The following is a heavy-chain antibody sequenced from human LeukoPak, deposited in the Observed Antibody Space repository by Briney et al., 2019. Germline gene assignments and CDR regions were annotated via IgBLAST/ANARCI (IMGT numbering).Heavy chain of an antibody. CDR1: GFTFSSYE. V-gene: IGHV3-48*03. D-gene: IGHD6-19*01. CDR2: ISSSGSTI. Sequence: PGGSLRLSCAASGFTFSSYEMNWVRQAPGKGLEWVSYISSSGSTIYYADSVKGRFTISRDSAKNSLYLQMDSLRAEDTAVYYCARLRISSGNSYYFDYWGQGTLVTVSS. J-gene: IGHJ4*02. CDR3: ARLRISSGNSYYFDY.